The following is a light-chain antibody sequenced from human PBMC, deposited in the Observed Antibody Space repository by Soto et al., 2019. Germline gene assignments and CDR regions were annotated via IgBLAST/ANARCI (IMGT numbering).Light chain of an antibody. J-gene: IGKJ5*01. Sequence: EIVMTQSPATLSVSPGERATLSCRASQSVSSNLAWYQQKPGQAPRLLIFGASTRATGTPARFSGSGSETEFTLTISSLQSEDVAVYYCQQYYSTPITFGQGTRLEIK. V-gene: IGKV3D-15*01. CDR1: QSVSSN. CDR3: QQYYSTPIT. CDR2: GAS.